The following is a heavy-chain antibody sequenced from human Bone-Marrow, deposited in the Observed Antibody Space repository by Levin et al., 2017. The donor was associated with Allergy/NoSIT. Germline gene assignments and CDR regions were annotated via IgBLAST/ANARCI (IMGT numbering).Heavy chain of an antibody. CDR2: IYHSGNT. V-gene: IGHV4-61*01. CDR3: ARNTVIRAESEYYYYGRDV. J-gene: IGHJ6*02. CDR1: GGSFSSGSYY. Sequence: TSETLSLTCTVSGGSFSSGSYYWSWIRQPPGKGLEWIGHIYHSGNTKYNPSLKSRATISVDTSKSQFSLNLSSVTAAETAVYYCARNTVIRAESEYYYYGRDVWGQGTTVTVSS. D-gene: IGHD2-2*01.